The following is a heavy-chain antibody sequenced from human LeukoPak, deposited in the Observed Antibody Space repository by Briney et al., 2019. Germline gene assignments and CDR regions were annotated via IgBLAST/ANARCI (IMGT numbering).Heavy chain of an antibody. CDR1: GYTFTSYD. CDR2: MNPNSGNT. CDR3: ASDLEGYSGYGPGWFDP. V-gene: IGHV1-8*01. Sequence: ASVKVSFTASGYTFTSYDMNWVRQAPGQGLGWMGWMNPNSGNTGYAQKFQGRGTITRNTSISTAYMELSSLRSEDTPVYYCASDLEGYSGYGPGWFDPWGQGTLVTVSS. J-gene: IGHJ5*02. D-gene: IGHD5-12*01.